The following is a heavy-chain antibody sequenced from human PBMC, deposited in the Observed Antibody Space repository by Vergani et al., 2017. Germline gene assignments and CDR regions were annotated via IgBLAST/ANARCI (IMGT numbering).Heavy chain of an antibody. D-gene: IGHD6-19*01. CDR1: GGSISSSSYY. CDR3: ARDQAGSGWYFDY. CDR2: IYYSGST. V-gene: IGHV4-39*07. Sequence: QLQLQESGPGLVKPSETLSLTCTVSGGSISSSSYYWGWIRQPPGKGLEWIGSIYYSGSTYYNPSLKSRVTISVDTSKNQFSLKLSSVTAADTAVYYCARDQAGSGWYFDYWGQGTLVTVSS. J-gene: IGHJ4*02.